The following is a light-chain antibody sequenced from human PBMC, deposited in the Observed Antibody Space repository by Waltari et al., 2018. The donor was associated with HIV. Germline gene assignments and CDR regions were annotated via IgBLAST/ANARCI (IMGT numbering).Light chain of an antibody. V-gene: IGKV2-28*01. J-gene: IGKJ1*01. CDR1: QSLLHSNGYDY. CDR3: MQALQAPPT. CDR2: VAS. Sequence: IVMTQSPLSLPVTPGEPASISCRSSQSLLHSNGYDYVDWYLQKPGQSPQLLIYVASYRASGVPDRFSGSGSGTDFTLTISAVEAEDVGLYYCMQALQAPPTFGQGTRVEI.